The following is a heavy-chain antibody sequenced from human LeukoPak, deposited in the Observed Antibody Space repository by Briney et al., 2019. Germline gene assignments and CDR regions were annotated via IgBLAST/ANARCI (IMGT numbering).Heavy chain of an antibody. Sequence: GASVKVSCKASGYTFTGYYMHWVRQAPGQGLEWMGRINPNSGGTNYAQKFQGRVTMTRDTSISTAYMELSRLRPDDTAVYYCARGIEDYDILTGFTWGQGTLVTVSS. CDR2: INPNSGGT. V-gene: IGHV1-2*06. CDR3: ARGIEDYDILTGFT. CDR1: GYTFTGYY. J-gene: IGHJ5*02. D-gene: IGHD3-9*01.